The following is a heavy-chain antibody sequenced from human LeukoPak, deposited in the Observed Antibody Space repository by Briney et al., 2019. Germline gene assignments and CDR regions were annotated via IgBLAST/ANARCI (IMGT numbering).Heavy chain of an antibody. Sequence: PGASVKVSCKASGYTFTGYYMHWVRQAPGQGLEWMGWINPNSGGTNYAQEFQGRVTMTRNTSTTTAYMELSSLTSEDTAVYYCARGGGARPIDSWGQGTLVTVSS. CDR1: GYTFTGYY. CDR3: ARGGGARPIDS. V-gene: IGHV1-2*02. J-gene: IGHJ4*02. CDR2: INPNSGGT. D-gene: IGHD4/OR15-4a*01.